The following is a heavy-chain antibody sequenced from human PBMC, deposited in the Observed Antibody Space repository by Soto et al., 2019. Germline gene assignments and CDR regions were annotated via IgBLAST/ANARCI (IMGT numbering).Heavy chain of an antibody. D-gene: IGHD2-15*01. V-gene: IGHV3-30-3*01. CDR1: YG. Sequence: YGSHRVLKTQGKGLDWVALMSYDGGNKYYADSVKGRFTISRDNSKNTLYLQMNGLRAEDTAVYYCARDRNAYCSGGSCHYGMDVWGQGTTVTVSS. CDR3: ARDRNAYCSGGSCHYGMDV. CDR2: MSYDGGNK. J-gene: IGHJ6*02.